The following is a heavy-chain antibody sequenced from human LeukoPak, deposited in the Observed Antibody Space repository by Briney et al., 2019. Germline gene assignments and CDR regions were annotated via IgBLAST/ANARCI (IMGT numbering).Heavy chain of an antibody. V-gene: IGHV3-21*01. CDR1: GFTFSSYS. D-gene: IGHD5-18*01. CDR2: ISSSSSYI. Sequence: PGGSLRLSCAASGFTFSSYSMNWVRQAPGKGLEWVSSISSSSSYIYYADSVKGRFTISRDNAKNSLYLQMNSLRAEDTAVYYCAREREVDTAMVWDEPFDYWGQGTLVTVSS. CDR3: AREREVDTAMVWDEPFDY. J-gene: IGHJ4*02.